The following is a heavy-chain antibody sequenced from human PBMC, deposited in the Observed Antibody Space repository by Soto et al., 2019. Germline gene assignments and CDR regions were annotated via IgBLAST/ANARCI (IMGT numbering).Heavy chain of an antibody. Sequence: GGSLRLSCAASGFTFSSYAMSWVRQAPGKGLEWVSAISGSGGSTYYADSVKGRFTISRDNSKNTLYLQMNSLRAEDTAVYYCAKDSFVVVTAYGVNWFDPWGQGTLVTVSS. CDR1: GFTFSSYA. CDR3: AKDSFVVVTAYGVNWFDP. J-gene: IGHJ5*02. D-gene: IGHD2-21*02. V-gene: IGHV3-23*01. CDR2: ISGSGGST.